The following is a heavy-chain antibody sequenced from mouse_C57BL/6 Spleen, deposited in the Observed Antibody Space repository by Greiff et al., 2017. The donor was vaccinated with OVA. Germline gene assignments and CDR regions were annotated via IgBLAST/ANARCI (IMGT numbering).Heavy chain of an antibody. Sequence: VQLQQPGAELVEPGASVKLSCKASGYTFTSYWMQWVKQRPGQGLEWIGEIDPSDSYTNYNQKFKGKATLTVDTSSSTAYMQLSSLTSEDSAVYYCARLYDFDGGFAYWGQGTLVTVSA. J-gene: IGHJ3*01. D-gene: IGHD2-4*01. CDR2: IDPSDSYT. CDR1: GYTFTSYW. V-gene: IGHV1-50*01. CDR3: ARLYDFDGGFAY.